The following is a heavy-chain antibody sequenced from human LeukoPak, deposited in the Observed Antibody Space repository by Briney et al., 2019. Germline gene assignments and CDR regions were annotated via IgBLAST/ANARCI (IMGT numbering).Heavy chain of an antibody. CDR2: ISDDGTIK. V-gene: IGHV3-30-3*01. D-gene: IGHD6-13*01. CDR3: ARERIAATGTGWFDP. Sequence: GGSLRLSCTASGFTFSSYAIHWVRQAPGKGLASVAVISDDGTIKYYADSVKGRFTMSRDNSKNTLYLQMNSLRAGDTAVYYCARERIAATGTGWFDPWGQGTLVTVSS. CDR1: GFTFSSYA. J-gene: IGHJ5*02.